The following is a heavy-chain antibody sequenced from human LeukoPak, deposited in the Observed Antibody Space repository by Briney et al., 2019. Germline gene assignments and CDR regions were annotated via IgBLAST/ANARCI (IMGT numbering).Heavy chain of an antibody. CDR2: IHTSGST. CDR1: GGSISNYY. Sequence: NPSETLSLTCTVSGGSISNYYWSWIRQPAGKGLEWIGRIHTSGSTDYNPSLKSRVTMSVDTSKNHFSLNLSSVTAADTAVYYCARYVKSGYDPPGFDYWGQGTLVTVSS. V-gene: IGHV4-4*07. J-gene: IGHJ4*02. D-gene: IGHD5-12*01. CDR3: ARYVKSGYDPPGFDY.